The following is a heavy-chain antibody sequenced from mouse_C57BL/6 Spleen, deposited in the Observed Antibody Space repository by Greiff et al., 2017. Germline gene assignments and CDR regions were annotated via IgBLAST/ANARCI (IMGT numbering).Heavy chain of an antibody. D-gene: IGHD4-1*01. CDR2: SLAGSGST. J-gene: IGHJ4*01. CDR1: AYTFTGYW. Sequence: VQLVESVAELMKPRVSVKLSCKATAYTFTGYWLAWVKPRAGHGLGWIGESLAGSGSTPSNEKFKGKATFTADTSSNTAYMQLSSLTTEDSAICYSARRSGARDYWGQGTSVTVPS. V-gene: IGHV1-9*01. CDR3: ARRSGARDY.